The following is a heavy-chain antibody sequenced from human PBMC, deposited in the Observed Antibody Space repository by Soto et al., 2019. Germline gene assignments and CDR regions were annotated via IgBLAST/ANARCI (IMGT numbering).Heavy chain of an antibody. CDR2: INHSGST. CDR3: ARARGTGDY. V-gene: IGHV4-34*01. D-gene: IGHD2-8*02. J-gene: IGHJ4*02. CDR1: GGSFSGYY. Sequence: QVQLHQWGAGLLKPSETLSLTCAVYGGSFSGYYWSWIRQPPGKGLEWIGEINHSGSTKYNPSLKSQVTISLETAKNRFSLKMRFVADADTVVYYCARARGTGDYWSKSTLVTVSS.